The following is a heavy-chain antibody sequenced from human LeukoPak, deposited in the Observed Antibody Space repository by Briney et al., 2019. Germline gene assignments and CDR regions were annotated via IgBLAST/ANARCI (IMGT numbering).Heavy chain of an antibody. CDR3: ARFVDPPLDAFDI. D-gene: IGHD3/OR15-3a*01. V-gene: IGHV4-30-2*01. J-gene: IGHJ3*02. CDR2: IYHSGST. Sequence: PSQTLSLTCTVSGGSISSGGYYWSWIRQPPGKGLEWIGYIYHSGSTYYNPSLKSRVTISVGRSKNQFSLKLSSVTAADTAVYYCARFVDPPLDAFDIWGQGTMVTVSS. CDR1: GGSISSGGYY.